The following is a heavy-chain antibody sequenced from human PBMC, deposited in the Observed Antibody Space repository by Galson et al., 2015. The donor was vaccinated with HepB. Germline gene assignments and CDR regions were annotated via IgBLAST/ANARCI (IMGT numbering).Heavy chain of an antibody. J-gene: IGHJ4*02. CDR2: IKQDGSEK. CDR3: AREEGFLEWLPLFDY. D-gene: IGHD3-3*01. V-gene: IGHV3-7*03. Sequence: SLRLSCAASGFTFSSYWMSWVRQAPGKGLEWVANIKQDGSEKYYVDSVKGRFTISRDNAKNSLYLQMNSLRAEDTAVYYCAREEGFLEWLPLFDYWGQGTLVTVSS. CDR1: GFTFSSYW.